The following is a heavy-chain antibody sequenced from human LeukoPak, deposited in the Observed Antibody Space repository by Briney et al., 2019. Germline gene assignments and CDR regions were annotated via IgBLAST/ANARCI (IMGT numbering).Heavy chain of an antibody. Sequence: PSETLSLTCTVSSGSISTSNYYWGWVRQPPGKALEWIGNIFYSGSTYYSPSLKSRVTMSVDTSKNQFSLKLSSVTAADTAVYYCARDRPLVYYDSSRALDIWGQGTMVTVSS. CDR3: ARDRPLVYYDSSRALDI. V-gene: IGHV4-39*07. CDR1: SGSISTSNYY. D-gene: IGHD3-22*01. CDR2: IFYSGST. J-gene: IGHJ3*02.